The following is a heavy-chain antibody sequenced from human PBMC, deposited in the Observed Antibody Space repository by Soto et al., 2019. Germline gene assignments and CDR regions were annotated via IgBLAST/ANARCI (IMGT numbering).Heavy chain of an antibody. Sequence: QVQLVQSGAEVKKPGASVKVSCEASEYTFIGFHLHWVRQAPGQGLEWMGWINPKSGDTKYAQKFQGRVTLTRDTSSSTGYMELSRLESNDTAVYYCAKGLWTVGHCTGGSCYAGMDVWGQGTTVTVSS. J-gene: IGHJ6*02. CDR3: AKGLWTVGHCTGGSCYAGMDV. V-gene: IGHV1-2*02. CDR2: INPKSGDT. CDR1: EYTFIGFH. D-gene: IGHD2-15*01.